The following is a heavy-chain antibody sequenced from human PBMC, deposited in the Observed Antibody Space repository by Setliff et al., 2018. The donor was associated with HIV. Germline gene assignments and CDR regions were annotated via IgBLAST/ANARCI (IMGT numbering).Heavy chain of an antibody. CDR2: INHSGST. CDR1: GGSFSGYY. V-gene: IGHV4-34*01. Sequence: SETLSLTCAVYGGSFSGYYWSWIRQPPGKGLEWIGEINHSGSTNYNPSLKSRVTISVDTSKDQFSLKLSSVTAADAAVYYCARGLGQQLGRFWYFDLWGRGTLVTVSS. J-gene: IGHJ2*01. D-gene: IGHD6-13*01. CDR3: ARGLGQQLGRFWYFDL.